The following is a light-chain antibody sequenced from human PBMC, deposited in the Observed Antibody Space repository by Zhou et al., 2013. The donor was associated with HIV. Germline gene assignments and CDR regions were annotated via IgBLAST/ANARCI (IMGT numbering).Light chain of an antibody. J-gene: IGLJ2*01. CDR3: AAYTSSSTLV. Sequence: QSALTQPPSASGTPGQSVTISCTGTSSDVGGYNYVAWYQHHPGKAPKIMIYEVTKRPSGVPDRFSGSKSGNSASLTISGLRAEDEADYYCAAYTSSSTLVFGGGTKLTVL. CDR2: EVT. CDR1: SSDVGGYNY. V-gene: IGLV2-8*01.